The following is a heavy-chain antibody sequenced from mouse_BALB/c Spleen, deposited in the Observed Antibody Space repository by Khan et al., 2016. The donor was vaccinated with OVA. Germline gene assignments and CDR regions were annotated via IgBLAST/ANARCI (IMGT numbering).Heavy chain of an antibody. CDR2: IWGDGNT. V-gene: IGHV2-3*01. J-gene: IGHJ4*01. CDR1: GFSLTSYG. CDR3: AKHRGYYAVDY. Sequence: QVRLQQSGPGLVAPSQSLSITCTVSGFSLTSYGVSWVRQPPGKGLEWLGVIWGDGNTNFHSALRSRLSIRKANSKSQAFLKLNSLQTDDTATYYCAKHRGYYAVDYWGQGTSVTVSS.